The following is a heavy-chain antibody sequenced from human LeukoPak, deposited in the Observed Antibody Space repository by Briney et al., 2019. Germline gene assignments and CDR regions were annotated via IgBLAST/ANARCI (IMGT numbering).Heavy chain of an antibody. D-gene: IGHD3-9*01. CDR3: ARVPSYYDILTGYYKDAFDI. V-gene: IGHV4-30-4*08. CDR1: GGSISSGDYY. J-gene: IGHJ3*02. CDR2: SYYSGST. Sequence: PSETLSLTCTVSGGSISSGDYYWSWIRQPPGKGLEWIGYSYYSGSTYYNPSLKSRVTISVDTSKNQFSLKLSSVTAADTAVYYCARVPSYYDILTGYYKDAFDIWGQGTMVTVSS.